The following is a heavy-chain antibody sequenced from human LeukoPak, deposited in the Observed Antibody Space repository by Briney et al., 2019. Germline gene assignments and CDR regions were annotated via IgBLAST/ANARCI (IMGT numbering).Heavy chain of an antibody. CDR1: GYTFTSYG. V-gene: IGHV1-18*01. CDR3: ARVDIVVVPAAGDNWFDP. CDR2: ISAYNGNT. J-gene: IGHJ5*02. Sequence: ASVKVSYKASGYTFTSYGISWVRQAPGQGLEWMGWISAYNGNTNYAQKLQGRVTITTDTSTSTAYMELRSLRSDDTAVYYCARVDIVVVPAAGDNWFDPWGQGTLVTVSS. D-gene: IGHD2-2*01.